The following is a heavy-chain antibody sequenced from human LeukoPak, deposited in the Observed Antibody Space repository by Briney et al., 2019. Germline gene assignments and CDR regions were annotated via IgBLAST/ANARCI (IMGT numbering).Heavy chain of an antibody. CDR3: ARRSIVGAAPFDY. D-gene: IGHD1-26*01. V-gene: IGHV4-39*01. CDR1: GGSISSSSYY. J-gene: IGHJ4*02. Sequence: SETLSLTCTVSGGSISSSSYYWGWIRQPPGKGLEWLGSIYYSGSTYYNPSLKSRVTISVDTSKNQFSLKLSSVTAADTAVYYCARRSIVGAAPFDYWGQGTLVTVSS. CDR2: IYYSGST.